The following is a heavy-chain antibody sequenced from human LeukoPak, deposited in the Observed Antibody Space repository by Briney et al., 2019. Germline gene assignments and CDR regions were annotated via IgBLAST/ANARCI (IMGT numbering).Heavy chain of an antibody. V-gene: IGHV1-69*05. D-gene: IGHD6-6*01. CDR3: ARDIAARRSNWFDP. J-gene: IGHJ5*02. CDR1: GGTFSGYA. Sequence: GASVKVSCKASGGTFSGYAISWVRQAPGQGLEWMGVIIPIFGAANYAQKFQGRVTITTDESTSTAYMELSSLRSEDTAVYYCARDIAARRSNWFDPWGQRTLVTVSS. CDR2: IIPIFGAA.